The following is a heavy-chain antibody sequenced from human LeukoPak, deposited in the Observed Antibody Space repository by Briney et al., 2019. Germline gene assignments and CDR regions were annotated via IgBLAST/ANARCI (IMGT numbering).Heavy chain of an antibody. Sequence: PSETLSLTCAVYGGSFSGYYWSWIRQPPGKGLEWIGSIYHSGSTYYNPSLKSRVTISVDTSKNQFSLKLSSVTAADTAVYYCARSLPGDLRGWLDPWGQGTLVTVSS. J-gene: IGHJ5*02. CDR2: IYHSGST. CDR3: ARSLPGDLRGWLDP. V-gene: IGHV4-34*01. CDR1: GGSFSGYY.